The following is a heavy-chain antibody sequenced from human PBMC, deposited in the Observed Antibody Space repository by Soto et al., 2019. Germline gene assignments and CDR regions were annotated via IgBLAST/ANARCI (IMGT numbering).Heavy chain of an antibody. Sequence: QVQLVQSGAEVKKPGSSVKVSCKASGGTFSRYSITWVRQGPGHGLEWIGSMIPIFGIASYAQKFQGRVTITADESTSTAYMELSSLRSDDTAVYYCAREDRDRETGLVPAAIDGMDVWGQGTTVTVSS. CDR3: AREDRDRETGLVPAAIDGMDV. D-gene: IGHD2-2*01. CDR2: MIPIFGIA. CDR1: GGTFSRYS. J-gene: IGHJ6*02. V-gene: IGHV1-69*08.